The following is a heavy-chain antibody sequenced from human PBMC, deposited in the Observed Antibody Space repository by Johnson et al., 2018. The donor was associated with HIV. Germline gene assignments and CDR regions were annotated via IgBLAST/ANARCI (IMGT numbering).Heavy chain of an antibody. D-gene: IGHD5/OR15-5a*01. V-gene: IGHV3-15*01. CDR3: AKTEVYREKSTRAVELGALET. CDR2: IKSKSGGGDT. CDR1: GFTFSNAW. Sequence: VQLVESGGGVVQPGGSLRLSCAASGFTFSNAWMSWVRQAPGKGLEWVGRIKSKSGGGDTYYADSVKGRFTISRDNSKNTLFLQMNRLRGEATAVYYWAKTEVYREKSTRAVELGALETWGQGTMVPVSS. J-gene: IGHJ3*02.